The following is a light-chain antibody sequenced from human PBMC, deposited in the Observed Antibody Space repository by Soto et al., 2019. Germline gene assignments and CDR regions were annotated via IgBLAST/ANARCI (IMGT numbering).Light chain of an antibody. CDR3: QSWETHVI. CDR1: SGHSTYA. J-gene: IGLJ2*01. CDR2: INSDGSH. V-gene: IGLV4-69*01. Sequence: QLVLTQSPSASASLGASVKLTCTLSSGHSTYAIAWHQQQPEKGPRYLMEINSDGSHNKGDGIPDRFSGSSSGTERYLTISSRQSEDEADYYCQSWETHVIFGGGTKLTVL.